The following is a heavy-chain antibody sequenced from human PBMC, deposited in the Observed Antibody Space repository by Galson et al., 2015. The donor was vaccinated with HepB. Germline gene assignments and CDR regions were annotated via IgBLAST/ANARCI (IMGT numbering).Heavy chain of an antibody. J-gene: IGHJ6*02. Sequence: SVKVSCKASGGTFSSYVINWVRQAPGQGLEWMGGIIPIYDTANYAQNFQGRVTFTADESTSTAYMELSSLRFEDSAVYYCTRGGEYSANETFYYYGMDVWGQGTTVTVSS. CDR3: TRGGEYSANETFYYYGMDV. D-gene: IGHD5-18*01. CDR1: GGTFSSYV. CDR2: IIPIYDTA. V-gene: IGHV1-69*13.